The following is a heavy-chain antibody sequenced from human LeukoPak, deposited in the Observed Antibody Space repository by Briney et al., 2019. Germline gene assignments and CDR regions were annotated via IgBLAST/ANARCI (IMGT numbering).Heavy chain of an antibody. CDR3: ARVTKASSYGWSDYYYYMDV. V-gene: IGHV4-31*03. CDR2: IYYSGST. CDR1: GGSISSGGYY. Sequence: PSETLSLTCTVSGGSISSGGYYWSWIRQHPGKGLEWIGYIYYSGSTYYNPSLKSRVTISVDTSKNQFSLKLSSVTAADTAVYYCARVTKASSYGWSDYYYYMDVWGKGTTVTVSS. D-gene: IGHD5-18*01. J-gene: IGHJ6*03.